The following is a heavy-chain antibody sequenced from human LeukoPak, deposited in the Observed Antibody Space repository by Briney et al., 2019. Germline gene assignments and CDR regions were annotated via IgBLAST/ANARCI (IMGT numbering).Heavy chain of an antibody. Sequence: SETLSLTCAVYGESFSGYYWSWIRQPPGKGLEWIGEIIHSGSTNYNPSLKSRVTISVDTSKNQFSLKLSSVTAADTAVYYCARAVRGYSGYALYYYYMDVWGKGTTVTVSS. CDR2: IIHSGST. CDR1: GESFSGYY. D-gene: IGHD5-12*01. V-gene: IGHV4-34*12. CDR3: ARAVRGYSGYALYYYYMDV. J-gene: IGHJ6*03.